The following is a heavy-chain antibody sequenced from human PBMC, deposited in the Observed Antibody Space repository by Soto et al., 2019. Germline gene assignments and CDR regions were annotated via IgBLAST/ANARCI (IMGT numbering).Heavy chain of an antibody. CDR2: ISGSGGST. Sequence: EVQLLESGGGLVQPGGSPRLSCAASGFTFSSYAMSWVRQAPGKGLEWVSAISGSGGSTYYADSVKGRFTISRDNSKNTLYLQMNSLRAEDTAVYYCAKDRSELVFNNWFDPWGQGTLVTVSS. CDR3: AKDRSELVFNNWFDP. CDR1: GFTFSSYA. D-gene: IGHD6-6*01. V-gene: IGHV3-23*01. J-gene: IGHJ5*02.